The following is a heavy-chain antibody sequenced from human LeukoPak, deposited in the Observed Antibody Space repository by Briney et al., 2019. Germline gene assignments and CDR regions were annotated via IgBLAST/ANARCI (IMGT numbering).Heavy chain of an antibody. J-gene: IGHJ4*02. Sequence: GGSLRLSCAASGFTFSSYGMHWVRQAPGKGLEWVAVIWYDGSNKYYGDSVKGRFTISRDNSKNTLYLQMNSLRAEDTAVYYCARAPPYNSGWYSDYWGQGTLVTVSS. CDR3: ARAPPYNSGWYSDY. D-gene: IGHD6-19*01. CDR2: IWYDGSNK. V-gene: IGHV3-33*01. CDR1: GFTFSSYG.